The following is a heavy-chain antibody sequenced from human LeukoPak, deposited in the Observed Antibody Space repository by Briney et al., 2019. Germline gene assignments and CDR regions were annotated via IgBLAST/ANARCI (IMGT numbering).Heavy chain of an antibody. CDR1: GFTFPSSA. Sequence: AVKVSCKASGFTFPSSAVQWVRQARGQRLEWIGWIVIGSGNTNYAQKFQERVTITRDMSTSTAYMELSSLRSEDTAVYYCAAPSRIQLDYWGQGTLVTASS. CDR2: IVIGSGNT. CDR3: AAPSRIQLDY. V-gene: IGHV1-58*01. J-gene: IGHJ4*02. D-gene: IGHD5-18*01.